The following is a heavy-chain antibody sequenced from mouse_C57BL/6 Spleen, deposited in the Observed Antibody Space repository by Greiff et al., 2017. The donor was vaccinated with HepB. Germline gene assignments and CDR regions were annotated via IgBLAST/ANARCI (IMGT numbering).Heavy chain of an antibody. Sequence: VESEGGLVQPGSSMKLSCTASGFTFSDYYMAWVRQVPEKGLEWVANINYDGSSTYYLDSLKSRFIISRDNAKNILYLQMSSLKSEDTATYYCAREGGYPFDYWGQGTTLTVSS. CDR2: INYDGSST. CDR1: GFTFSDYY. V-gene: IGHV5-16*01. D-gene: IGHD2-2*01. J-gene: IGHJ2*01. CDR3: AREGGYPFDY.